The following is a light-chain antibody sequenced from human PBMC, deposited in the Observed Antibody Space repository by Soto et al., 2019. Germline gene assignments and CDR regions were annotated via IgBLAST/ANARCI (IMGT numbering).Light chain of an antibody. Sequence: QSVLTQPPSVSAAPGQMVTISCSGSSSNIGNNYVSWYQQLPGTAPRLLIYDNTKRPSGIPDRFSGSKSGTSATLGITGLQTGDEADYYCETWDSSLSAGVVFGGGTKLTVL. V-gene: IGLV1-51*01. CDR2: DNT. CDR3: ETWDSSLSAGVV. CDR1: SSNIGNNY. J-gene: IGLJ2*01.